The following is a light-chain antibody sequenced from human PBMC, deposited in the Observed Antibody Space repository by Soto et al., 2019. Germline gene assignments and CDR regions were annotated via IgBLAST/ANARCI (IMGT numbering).Light chain of an antibody. V-gene: IGKV3-20*01. CDR3: QHYGTSLWT. Sequence: EIVLTQSPGTLSLSPGDRATLSCRASQSVSSSYLAWYQQKPGQAPGLLIYGASSRATGIPDRFSGSGSGTDFTLTISRLEPEDFAVYYCQHYGTSLWTFGQGTKVEIK. CDR1: QSVSSSY. J-gene: IGKJ1*01. CDR2: GAS.